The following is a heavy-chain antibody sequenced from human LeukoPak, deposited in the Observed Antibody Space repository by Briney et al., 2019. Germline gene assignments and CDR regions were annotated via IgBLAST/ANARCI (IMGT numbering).Heavy chain of an antibody. J-gene: IGHJ4*02. V-gene: IGHV1-8*01. CDR1: GYTFTTYD. CDR2: MNPNSGNT. CDR3: ARANYYGSGKKDLDY. D-gene: IGHD3-10*01. Sequence: ASVKVSCKASGYTFTTYDINWVRQATGQGLEWMGWMNPNSGNTGYAQRFQGRVTMTRNTSMSTAYMELNSLRSEDTAVYYCARANYYGSGKKDLDYWGQGTLVTVSS.